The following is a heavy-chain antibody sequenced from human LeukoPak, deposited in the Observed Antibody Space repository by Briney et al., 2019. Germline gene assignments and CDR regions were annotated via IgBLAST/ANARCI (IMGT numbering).Heavy chain of an antibody. D-gene: IGHD1-26*01. J-gene: IGHJ6*02. CDR3: ARIKRPKGGSMDV. Sequence: SETLSLTCAVYGGSFSGYYWSWIRQPPGKGLEWIGEINHSGSTNYNPSLKSRVTISVDTSKNQFSLKLSSVTAADTAVYYCARIKRPKGGSMDVWGQGTTVTVSS. V-gene: IGHV4-34*01. CDR2: INHSGST. CDR1: GGSFSGYY.